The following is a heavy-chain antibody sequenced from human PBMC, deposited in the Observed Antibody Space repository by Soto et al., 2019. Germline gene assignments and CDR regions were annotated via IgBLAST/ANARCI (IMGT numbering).Heavy chain of an antibody. D-gene: IGHD4-17*01. Sequence: KPSETLSLTCAVSGGSINSGGHSWSWIRQPPGRGLEWIGYIYNSGSTYYNPSLKSRVNISVDRSKNQFSLKLSSVTAADTAVYYCARGDAGDHNGYFDLWGRGTLVTVSS. J-gene: IGHJ2*01. CDR3: ARGDAGDHNGYFDL. V-gene: IGHV4-30-2*01. CDR1: GGSINSGGHS. CDR2: IYNSGST.